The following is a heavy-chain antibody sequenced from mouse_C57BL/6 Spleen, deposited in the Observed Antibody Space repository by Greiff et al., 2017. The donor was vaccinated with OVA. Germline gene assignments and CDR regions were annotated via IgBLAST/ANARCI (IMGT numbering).Heavy chain of an antibody. J-gene: IGHJ4*01. V-gene: IGHV1-82*01. CDR3: ARRVVDYYAMDY. CDR2: IYPGDGDT. Sequence: VMLVESGPELVKPGASVKISCKASGYAFSSSWMNWVKQRPGKGLEWIGRIYPGDGDTNYNGKFKGKATLTADKSSSTAYMQLSSLTSEDSAVYFCARRVVDYYAMDYWGQGTSVTVSS. CDR1: GYAFSSSW.